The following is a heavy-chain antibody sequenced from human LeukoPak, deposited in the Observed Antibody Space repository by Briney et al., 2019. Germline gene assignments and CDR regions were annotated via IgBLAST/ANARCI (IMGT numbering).Heavy chain of an antibody. V-gene: IGHV3-21*01. D-gene: IGHD3-9*01. J-gene: IGHJ4*02. CDR3: ARTYYDILTGYNPYFDY. CDR1: GFTFNTYT. CDR2: ITASSTAI. Sequence: GGSLRLSCAASGFTFNTYTMNWVRQAPGKGMEWVSSITASSTAIYSADSVKGRFTISRDNAKNFLYLQMNSLRAEDTAVYYCARTYYDILTGYNPYFDYWGQGILVTVSS.